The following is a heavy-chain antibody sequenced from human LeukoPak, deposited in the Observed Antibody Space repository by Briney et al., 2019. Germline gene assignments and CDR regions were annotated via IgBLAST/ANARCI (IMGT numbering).Heavy chain of an antibody. CDR1: GGSISSYY. Sequence: SETPSLTCTVSGGSISSYYWSWIRQPPGKGLEWIGYIYYSGSTSYNPSLKSRVTISVDTSKNQFSLKLSSVTAADTAVYYCARDRHDFWSGYYAFDIWGQGTMVAVSS. V-gene: IGHV4-59*01. J-gene: IGHJ3*02. D-gene: IGHD3-3*01. CDR2: IYYSGST. CDR3: ARDRHDFWSGYYAFDI.